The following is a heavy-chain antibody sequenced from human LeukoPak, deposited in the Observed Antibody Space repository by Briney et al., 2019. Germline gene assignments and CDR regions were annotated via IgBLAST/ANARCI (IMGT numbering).Heavy chain of an antibody. D-gene: IGHD2-2*01. Sequence: GASVKVSCKASDYTFTSYGISWVRQAPGQGLERMGWISAYNGDTNYAQKLQGRVTMTTDTSTSTAYMELRSLRSDDTAVYYCARDQSIGVPAAQYYYFYMDVWDKGTTVTISS. CDR1: DYTFTSYG. V-gene: IGHV1-18*01. CDR2: ISAYNGDT. CDR3: ARDQSIGVPAAQYYYFYMDV. J-gene: IGHJ6*03.